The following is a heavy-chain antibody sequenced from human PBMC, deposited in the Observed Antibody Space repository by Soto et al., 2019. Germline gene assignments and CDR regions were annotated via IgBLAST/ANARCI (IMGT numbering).Heavy chain of an antibody. CDR2: VYYSGST. Sequence: SETLSLTCTVSGGSTNSRSDYWGWIRQPPGKGLEWIGSVYYSGSTYYNPSLKSRVTISVDTSKNQFSLKLSSVTAADRAVYYCATLVAKYGSSSGRFDPWGQGTLVTVSS. V-gene: IGHV4-39*01. J-gene: IGHJ5*02. CDR3: ATLVAKYGSSSGRFDP. D-gene: IGHD6-6*01. CDR1: GGSTNSRSDY.